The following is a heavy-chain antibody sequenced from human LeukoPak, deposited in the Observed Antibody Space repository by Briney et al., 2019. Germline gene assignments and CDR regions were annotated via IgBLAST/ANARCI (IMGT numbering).Heavy chain of an antibody. CDR1: GGSISSYY. D-gene: IGHD4-17*01. J-gene: IGHJ4*02. V-gene: IGHV4-59*01. CDR3: ARGVHDYGDENYFDY. CDR2: IYYSGST. Sequence: TSETLSLTCTVSGGSISSYYWSWIRQPPGKGLEWIGYIYYSGSTNYNPSLKSRVTISVDTSKNQFSLKLSSVTAADTAVYYCARGVHDYGDENYFDYWGQGNLVTVSS.